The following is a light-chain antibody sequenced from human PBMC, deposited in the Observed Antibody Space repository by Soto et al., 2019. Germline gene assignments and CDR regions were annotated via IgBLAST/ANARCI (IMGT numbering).Light chain of an antibody. CDR1: SSDVGGYNY. J-gene: IGLJ3*02. Sequence: QSALTQPPSASGTPGQRVTISCTGTSSDVGGYNYVSWYQQHPGKAPKLMIYEVSNRPSGVSNRFSGSKSGNTASLTISGLQAEDEADYYCSSYTSSSWVFGGGTKLTVL. CDR3: SSYTSSSWV. CDR2: EVS. V-gene: IGLV2-14*01.